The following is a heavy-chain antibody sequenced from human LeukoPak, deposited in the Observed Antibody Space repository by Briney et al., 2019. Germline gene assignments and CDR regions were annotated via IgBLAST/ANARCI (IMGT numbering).Heavy chain of an antibody. J-gene: IGHJ4*02. CDR2: ISDIGST. V-gene: IGHV4-59*08. D-gene: IGHD2/OR15-2a*01. CDR1: GGSISSYY. Sequence: TSETLSLTCTVSGGSISSYYWSWIRQPPGKGLEWIAYISDIGSTNYNPSLKSRVTISLDTSKNQFSLKLSSVTAADTAVYYCAGHHPRNTVDFWGQGTLVTVSS. CDR3: AGHHPRNTVDF.